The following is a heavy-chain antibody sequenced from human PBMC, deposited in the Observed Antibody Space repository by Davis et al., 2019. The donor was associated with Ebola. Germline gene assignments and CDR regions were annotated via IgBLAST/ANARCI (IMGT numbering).Heavy chain of an antibody. CDR3: ARGWAQLWYSPFDY. D-gene: IGHD5-18*01. Sequence: PSETLSLTCTVSGGSISSYYWSWIRQPPGKGLEWIGYIYYSGSTYYNPSLKSRVTISVDTSKNQFSLKLSSVTAADTAVYYCARGWAQLWYSPFDYWGQGTLVTVSS. CDR1: GGSISSYY. CDR2: IYYSGST. V-gene: IGHV4-59*12. J-gene: IGHJ4*02.